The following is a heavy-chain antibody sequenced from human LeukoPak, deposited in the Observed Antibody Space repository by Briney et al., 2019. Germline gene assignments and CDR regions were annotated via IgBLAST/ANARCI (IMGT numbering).Heavy chain of an antibody. V-gene: IGHV1-2*02. J-gene: IGHJ5*02. Sequence: GASVKVSCKASGYTFSDFYIHWVRQAPGQGLEWMGWINPITSGTNYAQKFQGRVTMTRDTSISTAYMELRSLISDDTAVYYCARLRGVREAIVRNNWFDPWGQGTLVTVSS. D-gene: IGHD3-10*01. CDR3: ARLRGVREAIVRNNWFDP. CDR2: INPITSGT. CDR1: GYTFSDFY.